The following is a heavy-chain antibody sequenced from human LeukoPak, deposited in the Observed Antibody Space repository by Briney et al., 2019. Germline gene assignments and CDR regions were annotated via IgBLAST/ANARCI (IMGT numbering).Heavy chain of an antibody. D-gene: IGHD5-18*01. CDR2: IYSGGST. J-gene: IGHJ6*03. V-gene: IGHV3-53*01. CDR3: ARDSFDTAMVRSLTYYYYYMDV. Sequence: GGSLRLSCAASGFTVSSNYMSWVRQAPGKGLEWVSVIYSGGSTYYADSVKGRFTISRDNSKSTLYLQMNSLRAEDTAVYYCARDSFDTAMVRSLTYYYYYMDVWGKGTTVTVSS. CDR1: GFTVSSNY.